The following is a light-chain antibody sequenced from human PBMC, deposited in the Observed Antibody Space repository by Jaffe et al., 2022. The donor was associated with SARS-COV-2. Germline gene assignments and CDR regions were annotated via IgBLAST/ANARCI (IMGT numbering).Light chain of an antibody. Sequence: QSVLTQPPSVSGAPGQRVTISCTGSSSNIGAGFDVHWYQQLPGTAPKLLIYASNNRPSGVPDRFSGSNSGTSASLAITGLQPEDEADYYCQSYDSSLSAYVFGTGTKVSVL. CDR3: QSYDSSLSAYV. CDR2: ASN. J-gene: IGLJ1*01. V-gene: IGLV1-40*01. CDR1: SSNIGAGFD.